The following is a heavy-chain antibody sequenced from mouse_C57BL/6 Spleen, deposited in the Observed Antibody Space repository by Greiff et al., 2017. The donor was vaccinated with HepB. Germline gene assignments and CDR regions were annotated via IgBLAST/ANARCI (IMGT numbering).Heavy chain of an antibody. CDR2: ISSGRSTI. Sequence: EVMLVESGGGLVKPGGSLTLSCAASGFTFSDYELHWVRQAPEKGLEWVAYISSGRSTIYYADTVKGRFTISRDNAKNTLFLQMTRLRSEDTAMYYCARRWEGYFDYWGQGTTLTVSS. J-gene: IGHJ2*01. V-gene: IGHV5-17*01. D-gene: IGHD1-1*02. CDR3: ARRWEGYFDY. CDR1: GFTFSDYE.